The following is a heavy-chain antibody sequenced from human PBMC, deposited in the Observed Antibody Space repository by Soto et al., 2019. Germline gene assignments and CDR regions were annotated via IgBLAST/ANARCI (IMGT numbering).Heavy chain of an antibody. J-gene: IGHJ4*02. D-gene: IGHD5-12*01. CDR3: ARSSYSGYAMGY. V-gene: IGHV2-70*11. Sequence: SGPTLVNPTQPLTLTCTCSGFSLSTSGMCVSWIRQPPGKALEWLARIDWDDDKYYSTSLKTRLTISKDTSKNQVVLTMTNMDPVDTATYYCARSSYSGYAMGYWGQGTLVTVSS. CDR2: IDWDDDK. CDR1: GFSLSTSGMC.